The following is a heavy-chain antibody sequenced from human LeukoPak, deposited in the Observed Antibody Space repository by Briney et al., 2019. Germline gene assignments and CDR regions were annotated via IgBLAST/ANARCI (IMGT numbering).Heavy chain of an antibody. V-gene: IGHV4-34*01. J-gene: IGHJ5*02. Sequence: PPETLSLTCAVYGGSFSGYYWSWIRQPPGKGLEWSGEINHSGSTNYNPSLKSRVTISVDTSKNQFSLKLSSVTAADTAVYYCARGDLLTGYYSWFDPWGQGTLVTVSS. CDR3: ARGDLLTGYYSWFDP. D-gene: IGHD3-9*01. CDR1: GGSFSGYY. CDR2: INHSGST.